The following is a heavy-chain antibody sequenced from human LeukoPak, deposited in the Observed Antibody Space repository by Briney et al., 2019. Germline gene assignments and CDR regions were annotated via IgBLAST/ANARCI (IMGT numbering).Heavy chain of an antibody. V-gene: IGHV4-4*07. CDR1: GGSISSYY. CDR3: ARDEPWFGEAYYYYYYGMDV. CDR2: IYTSGSA. J-gene: IGHJ6*02. Sequence: SETLPLTCTVSGGSISSYYWSWIRQPAGKGLEWIGRIYTSGSANYNPSLKSRVTMSVDTSKNQFSLKLSSVTAADTAVYYCARDEPWFGEAYYYYYYGMDVWGQGTTVTVSS. D-gene: IGHD3-10*01.